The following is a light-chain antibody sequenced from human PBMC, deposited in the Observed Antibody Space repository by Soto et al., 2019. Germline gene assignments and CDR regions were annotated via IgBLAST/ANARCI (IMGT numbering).Light chain of an antibody. Sequence: EIVLKQSPGTLSLSPGERATLSCRASQSVSSSYLAWYQQKPGQAPRLLIYGASSRATGIPDRFSGSGSGTDFTLTISRLEPEDFAVYYCQQYGSSPRNTFGPGTKVDIK. J-gene: IGKJ3*01. CDR2: GAS. CDR1: QSVSSSY. V-gene: IGKV3-20*01. CDR3: QQYGSSPRNT.